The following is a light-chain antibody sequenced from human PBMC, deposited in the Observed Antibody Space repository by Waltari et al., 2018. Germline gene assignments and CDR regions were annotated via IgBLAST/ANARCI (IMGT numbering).Light chain of an antibody. CDR2: AAS. Sequence: DIQMTQSPSSLSASVGDRVTITCRATQSISSYLNWYQQKPVTAPKLRIYAASSLQSGVPSRFRGSGCGTDFTLTISRLQTEDFATYYRQQSYSTPLTFGGGTKVEIK. CDR1: QSISSY. J-gene: IGKJ4*01. CDR3: QQSYSTPLT. V-gene: IGKV1-39*01.